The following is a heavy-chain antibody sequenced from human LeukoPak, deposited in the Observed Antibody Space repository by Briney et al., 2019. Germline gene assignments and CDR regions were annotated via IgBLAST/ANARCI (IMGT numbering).Heavy chain of an antibody. CDR1: GGSFSGYY. D-gene: IGHD2-15*01. Sequence: SETLSLTCAVYGGSFSGYYWSWIRQPPGKGLEWIGEINHSGSTNYNPSLKSRVTISVDTSKNQFSLKLSSVTAADTAVYYCARGVRVDYYYYYYMDVWGKGTTVTVSS. CDR2: INHSGST. V-gene: IGHV4-34*01. J-gene: IGHJ6*03. CDR3: ARGVRVDYYYYYYMDV.